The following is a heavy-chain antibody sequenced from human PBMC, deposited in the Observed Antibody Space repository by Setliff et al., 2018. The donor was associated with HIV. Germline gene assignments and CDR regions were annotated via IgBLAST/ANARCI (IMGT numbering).Heavy chain of an antibody. D-gene: IGHD5-12*01. CDR1: GASVRTYY. Sequence: SETLSLTCTVSGASVRTYYWTWIRQPPGKGLEWIGYIYTSGSTNYNPSLKSRVTISVDTSKNQFSLKLSSVTAADTAVYYCARGGFDYYYMDVWGKGTTVTVSS. CDR3: ARGGFDYYYMDV. J-gene: IGHJ6*03. CDR2: IYTSGST. V-gene: IGHV4-4*08.